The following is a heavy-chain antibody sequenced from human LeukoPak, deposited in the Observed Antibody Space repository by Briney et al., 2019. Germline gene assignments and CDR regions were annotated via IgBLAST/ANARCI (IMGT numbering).Heavy chain of an antibody. J-gene: IGHJ6*03. D-gene: IGHD3-22*01. V-gene: IGHV4-39*01. CDR3: ARPSSGYYYDYMDV. Sequence: PSETLSLTCTVSGGSITSSSYYWGWNRQPPGKGLEWIGSFSYSGTAYFNPSLESRVTMSVDTSNNQVSLNVSSVTAADTGVYYCARPSSGYYYDYMDVWGKGTLVTVSS. CDR1: GGSITSSSYY. CDR2: FSYSGTA.